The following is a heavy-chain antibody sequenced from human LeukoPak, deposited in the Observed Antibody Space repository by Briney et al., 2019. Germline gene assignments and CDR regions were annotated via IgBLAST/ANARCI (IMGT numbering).Heavy chain of an antibody. J-gene: IGHJ4*02. D-gene: IGHD4-17*01. CDR1: GASITSSHW. Sequence: PSGTLSLTCAVSGASITSSHWWSWARQPPGKGLEWIGEIHASGTTNYKPSLKSRVTMSLDKSNNQISLKLTSVPAADTVVYYCATYFYGDYATHYFDFWGQGTLVTVSS. CDR3: ATYFYGDYATHYFDF. CDR2: IHASGTT. V-gene: IGHV4-4*02.